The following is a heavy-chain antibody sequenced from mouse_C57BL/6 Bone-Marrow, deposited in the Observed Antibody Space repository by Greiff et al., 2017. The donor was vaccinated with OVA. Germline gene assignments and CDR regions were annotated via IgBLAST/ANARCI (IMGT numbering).Heavy chain of an antibody. Sequence: VMLVESGAELVRPGASVKLSCKASGYTFTDYYINWVKQRPGQGLEWIARIYPGSGNTYYNEKFKGKATLTAEKSSSTAYMQLSSLTSEDSAVYFCARYGNYFAWFAYWGQGTLVTVSA. CDR1: GYTFTDYY. CDR3: ARYGNYFAWFAY. V-gene: IGHV1-76*01. J-gene: IGHJ3*01. CDR2: IYPGSGNT. D-gene: IGHD2-1*01.